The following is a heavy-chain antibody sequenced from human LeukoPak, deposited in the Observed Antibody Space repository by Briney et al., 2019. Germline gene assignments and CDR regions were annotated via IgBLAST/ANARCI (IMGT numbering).Heavy chain of an antibody. D-gene: IGHD2-2*01. V-gene: IGHV3-23*01. J-gene: IGHJ4*02. CDR3: AKDVNLVVPAACDY. Sequence: GGSLRPSCAASGFTFSSYAMNWVRQAPGKGLEWVSAISGSGGSTYYADSVKGRFTISRDNSKNTLYLQMNSLRAEDTAVYYCAKDVNLVVPAACDYWGQGTLVTVSS. CDR1: GFTFSSYA. CDR2: ISGSGGST.